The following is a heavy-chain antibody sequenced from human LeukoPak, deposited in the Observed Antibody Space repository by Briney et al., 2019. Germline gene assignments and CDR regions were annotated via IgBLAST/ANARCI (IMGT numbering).Heavy chain of an antibody. V-gene: IGHV3-11*01. Sequence: GGSLRLSCAASGFTFSDYYMNWIRQAPGKGLEWVSYISSSGSAIYYADSVKGRFTNSRDNAKNSLYLQMNSLRAEDTAVFYCARDQYDTWSRRGNFDSWGQGTLVIVSS. CDR2: ISSSGSAI. J-gene: IGHJ4*02. CDR3: ARDQYDTWSRRGNFDS. D-gene: IGHD3-3*01. CDR1: GFTFSDYY.